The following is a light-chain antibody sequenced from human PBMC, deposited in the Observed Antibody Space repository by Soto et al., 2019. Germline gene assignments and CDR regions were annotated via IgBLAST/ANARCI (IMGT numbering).Light chain of an antibody. CDR3: QQYNSYPLI. CDR2: DAS. CDR1: QSISSW. V-gene: IGKV1-5*01. J-gene: IGKJ4*01. Sequence: DIQMTQSPSTLSASVGDRVTITCRASQSISSWLAWYQQKPGKAPKLLIYDASSLETGVPARFSGSGSGTEFTLTISSLQPDDFATYYCQQYNSYPLIFGGGTQVEIK.